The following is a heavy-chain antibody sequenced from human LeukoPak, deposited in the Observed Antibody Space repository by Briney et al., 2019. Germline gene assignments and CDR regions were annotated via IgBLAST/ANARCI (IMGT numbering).Heavy chain of an antibody. CDR3: ARGAHYYDSSGPNAFDI. D-gene: IGHD3-22*01. J-gene: IGHJ3*02. CDR1: GYTFTGYY. CDR2: INPNSGGT. V-gene: IGHV1-2*02. Sequence: ASVKVSCKASGYTFTGYYMHWVRQAPGQGLEWMGWINPNSGGTNYAQKFQGKVTMTRDTSISTAYMELSRLRSDDTAVYYCARGAHYYDSSGPNAFDIWGQGTMVTVSS.